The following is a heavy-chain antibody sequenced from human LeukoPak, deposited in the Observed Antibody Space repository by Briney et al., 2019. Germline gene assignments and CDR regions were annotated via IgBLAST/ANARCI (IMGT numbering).Heavy chain of an antibody. CDR1: GFALSSYW. V-gene: IGHV3-7*04. J-gene: IGHJ4*02. CDR2: IKQDGSKQ. CDR3: TRGGGWFPDY. D-gene: IGHD6-19*01. Sequence: GGSRRLSCVASGFALSSYWMSWVRQAPGKGLEWVANIKQDGSKQYYVDSVKGRFTISRDNAKNSLYLQMNSLRAEDTAVYYCTRGGGWFPDYWGQGTLDTVSS.